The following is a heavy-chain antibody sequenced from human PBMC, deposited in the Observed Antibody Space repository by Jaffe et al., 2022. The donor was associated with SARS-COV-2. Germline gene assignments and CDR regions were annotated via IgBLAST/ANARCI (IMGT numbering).Heavy chain of an antibody. J-gene: IGHJ5*02. CDR1: GYTFTSYG. Sequence: QVQLVQSGAEVKKPGASVKVSCKASGYTFTSYGISWVRQAPGQGLEWMGWISAYNGNTNYAQKLQGRVTMTTDTSTSTAYMELRSLRSDDTAVYYCARDSIVVVPAAKALGFDPWGQGTLVTVSS. V-gene: IGHV1-18*01. CDR2: ISAYNGNT. D-gene: IGHD2-2*01. CDR3: ARDSIVVVPAAKALGFDP.